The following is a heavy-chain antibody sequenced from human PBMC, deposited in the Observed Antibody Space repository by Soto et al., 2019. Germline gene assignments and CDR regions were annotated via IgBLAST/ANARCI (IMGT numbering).Heavy chain of an antibody. CDR2: ISAYNGNT. D-gene: IGHD2-2*01. CDR1: GYTFTSYG. V-gene: IGHV1-18*01. Sequence: ASVKVSCKASGYTFTSYGISWVRQAPGQGLEWMGWISAYNGNTNYAQKLQGRVTMTTDTSTSTAYMELRSLRSDDTAGYYCASSLYCSSASCYVRGGNYGMDVWGQGTTVTVSS. CDR3: ASSLYCSSASCYVRGGNYGMDV. J-gene: IGHJ6*02.